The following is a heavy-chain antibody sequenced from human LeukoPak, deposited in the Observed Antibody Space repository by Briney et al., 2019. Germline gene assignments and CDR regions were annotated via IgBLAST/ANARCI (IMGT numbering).Heavy chain of an antibody. CDR3: AKGAGYSYGYEVDY. CDR1: GFSFSSSVITFSNYA. Sequence: GGSLRLSCAGSGFSFSSSVITFSNYAIHWVRQAPGKGLEWVAVISYDGGIKYYADSLMGRFTIARDNSMHTVYLQMNSLRAEDTAVYYCAKGAGYSYGYEVDYWGQGTLVTVSS. D-gene: IGHD5-18*01. V-gene: IGHV3-30*04. CDR2: ISYDGGIK. J-gene: IGHJ4*02.